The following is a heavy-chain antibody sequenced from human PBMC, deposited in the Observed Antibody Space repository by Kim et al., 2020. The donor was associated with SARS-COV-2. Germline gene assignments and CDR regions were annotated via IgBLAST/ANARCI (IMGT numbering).Heavy chain of an antibody. V-gene: IGHV3-48*02. CDR1: GFTFSSYS. CDR2: ISSSSSTI. J-gene: IGHJ2*01. CDR3: ARRDIVVVPAAMRHPANHWYFDL. Sequence: GGSLRLSCAASGFTFSSYSMNWVRQAPGKGLEWVSYISSSSSTIYYADSVKGRFTISRDNAKNSLYLQMNSLRDEDTAVYYCARRDIVVVPAAMRHPANHWYFDLWGRGTLVTVSS. D-gene: IGHD2-2*01.